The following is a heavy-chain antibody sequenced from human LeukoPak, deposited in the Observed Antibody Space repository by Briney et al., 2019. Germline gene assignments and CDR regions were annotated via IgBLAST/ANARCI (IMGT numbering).Heavy chain of an antibody. Sequence: GESLKISCKGSGYSFTYWIGWVRQMPGKGLEWMGIIYSGDSHTKYSPSFQGRVTISAGKSISTAYLQWSSLEASDTAMYYCASARHGDYVWDYWGQGILVTVSS. D-gene: IGHD4-17*01. J-gene: IGHJ4*02. CDR3: ASARHGDYVWDY. CDR2: IYSGDSHT. CDR1: GYSFTYW. V-gene: IGHV5-51*01.